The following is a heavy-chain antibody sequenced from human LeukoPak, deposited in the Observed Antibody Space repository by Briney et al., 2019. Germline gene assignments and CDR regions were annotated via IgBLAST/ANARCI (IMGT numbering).Heavy chain of an antibody. D-gene: IGHD2-15*01. J-gene: IGHJ4*02. V-gene: IGHV1-2*02. Sequence: GASVKVSCKASGYTFTDYYMHWLRQAPGQGLEWMGWINPSRGGTNYAQKFQARVTMTRDTSIATTYMELNRLTSDDTAVYFCARADIIVVAAAAPVASAFEYWGQGALITVS. CDR3: ARADIIVVAAAAPVASAFEY. CDR1: GYTFTDYY. CDR2: INPSRGGT.